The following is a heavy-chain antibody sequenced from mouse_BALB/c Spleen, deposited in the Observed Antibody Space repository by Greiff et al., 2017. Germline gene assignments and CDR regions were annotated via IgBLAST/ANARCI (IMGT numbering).Heavy chain of an antibody. CDR1: GFSLTSYG. CDR2: IWAGGST. D-gene: IGHD4-1*01. J-gene: IGHJ3*01. Sequence: VQLVESGPGLVAPSQSLSITCTVSGFSLTSYGVHWVRQPPGKGLEWLGVIWAGGSTNYNSALMSRLSISKDNSKSQVFLKMNSLQTDDTAMYYCARVLGRGFAYWGQGTLVTVSA. V-gene: IGHV2-9*02. CDR3: ARVLGRGFAY.